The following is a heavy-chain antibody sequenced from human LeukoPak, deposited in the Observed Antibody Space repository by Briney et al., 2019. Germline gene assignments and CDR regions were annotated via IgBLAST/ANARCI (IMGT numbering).Heavy chain of an antibody. CDR1: GGSISSYY. Sequence: SETLSLTCTVSGGSISSYYWSWIRQPPGKGLEWIGYIDYSGSTNYNPSLRSRVTMSVNTSRNQFSLKLSSVTAADTAVYYCARGTNWGPQMWGQGTLVTVSS. V-gene: IGHV4-59*01. CDR2: IDYSGST. J-gene: IGHJ4*02. CDR3: ARGTNWGPQM. D-gene: IGHD7-27*01.